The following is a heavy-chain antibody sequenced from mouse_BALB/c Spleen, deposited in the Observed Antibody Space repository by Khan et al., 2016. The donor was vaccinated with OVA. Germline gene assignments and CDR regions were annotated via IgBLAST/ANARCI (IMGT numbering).Heavy chain of an antibody. V-gene: IGHV5-6*01. CDR1: GFTFSTYG. CDR2: VSTGGSYT. CDR3: TRLAYYYDSEGFAY. D-gene: IGHD1-1*01. J-gene: IGHJ3*01. Sequence: EVELVESGGDLVKPGGSLKLSCAASGFTFSTYGMSWVRQAPDKRLEWVATVSTGGSYTYYPDSVKGRFTLSRDKAKNTLYLQMSGLRSEDTAVFYCTRLAYYYDSEGFAYWGQGTLVTVSA.